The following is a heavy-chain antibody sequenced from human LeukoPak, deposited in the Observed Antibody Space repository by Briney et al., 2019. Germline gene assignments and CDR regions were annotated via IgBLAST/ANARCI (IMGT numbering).Heavy chain of an antibody. Sequence: PSETLSHTCNVSGGSIHSSDYYWGWVRQSPGNGLEWIGSVYYVGNTYYKESLKSRVTISADISKGQFSLQMKSVTAADTAVYYCARHGSGVKNWFDPWGQGTLITVSS. CDR2: VYYVGNT. CDR3: ARHGSGVKNWFDP. D-gene: IGHD3-10*01. CDR1: GGSIHSSDYY. J-gene: IGHJ5*02. V-gene: IGHV4-39*01.